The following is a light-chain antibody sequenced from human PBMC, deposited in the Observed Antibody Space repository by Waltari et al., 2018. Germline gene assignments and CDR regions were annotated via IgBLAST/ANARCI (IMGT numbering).Light chain of an antibody. J-gene: IGLJ3*02. CDR3: QPGGHGTWV. Sequence: QLVVTQSSSASASLGASVKLTCTLDSGHSNNIIAWLQQQPEKGPRYLMKINSDGSHSKGDAIPDRFSGSSSGAERYLTISNLQSEDEGDYCCQPGGHGTWVFGGGTKLTVL. CDR2: INSDGSH. V-gene: IGLV4-69*01. CDR1: SGHSNNI.